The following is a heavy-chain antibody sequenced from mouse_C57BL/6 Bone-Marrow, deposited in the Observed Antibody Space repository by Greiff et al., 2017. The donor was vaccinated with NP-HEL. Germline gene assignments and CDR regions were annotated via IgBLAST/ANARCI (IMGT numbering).Heavy chain of an antibody. J-gene: IGHJ3*01. CDR2: ISDGGSYT. CDR1: GFTFSSYA. D-gene: IGHD3-1*01. CDR3: ARDREIPVRFAY. Sequence: EVKLVESGGGLVKPGGSLKLSCAASGFTFSSYAMSWVRQTPEKRLEWVATISDGGSYTYYPDNVKGRFTISRDNAKNNLYLQMSHLKSEDTAMYYGARDREIPVRFAYWGQGTLVTVSA. V-gene: IGHV5-4*01.